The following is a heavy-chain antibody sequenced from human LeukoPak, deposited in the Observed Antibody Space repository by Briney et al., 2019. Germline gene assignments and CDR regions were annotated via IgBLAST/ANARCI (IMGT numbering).Heavy chain of an antibody. V-gene: IGHV1-8*03. J-gene: IGHJ5*02. Sequence: ASVTVSCTASGYRFTSSDINWVRQATGQGLEWMGWINPDSGDTGYAEKFQDRLTIAGDTSITTAYMELTNLKSEDTAVYYCTRGWDLWGQGTLVTVSS. CDR1: GYRFTSSD. CDR2: INPDSGDT. CDR3: TRGWDL.